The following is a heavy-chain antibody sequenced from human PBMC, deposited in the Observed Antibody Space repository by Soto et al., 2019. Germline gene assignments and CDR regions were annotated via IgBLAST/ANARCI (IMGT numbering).Heavy chain of an antibody. V-gene: IGHV4-39*01. CDR1: GGSISSSRSY. CDR3: ARQAAAPGIDLWFDP. CDR2: IFYAGNT. Sequence: QLQLQESGPGLVKPSETLSLTCNVPGGSISSSRSYWAWFRQPPGKELEWIANIFYAGNTYYNPSIKSRVTVSVDTYKNQFSLKLDSVTAADTAVYYCARQAAAPGIDLWFDPWGQGTLVTVSS. D-gene: IGHD6-13*01. J-gene: IGHJ5*02.